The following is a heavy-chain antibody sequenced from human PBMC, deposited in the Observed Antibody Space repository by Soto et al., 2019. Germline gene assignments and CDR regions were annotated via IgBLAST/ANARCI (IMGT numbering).Heavy chain of an antibody. D-gene: IGHD1-26*01. CDR2: MFHSGST. CDR1: GYSIGNDYY. CDR3: AKVGAATSYFDS. Sequence: SETLSLTCAVPGYSIGNDYYWGWIRQPPGKGLEWIGSMFHSGSTYYSPSLKSRVTILMDTSKNTFSLELNSVTAADTAIYYCAKVGAATSYFDSWGQGALVTVSS. V-gene: IGHV4-38-2*01. J-gene: IGHJ4*02.